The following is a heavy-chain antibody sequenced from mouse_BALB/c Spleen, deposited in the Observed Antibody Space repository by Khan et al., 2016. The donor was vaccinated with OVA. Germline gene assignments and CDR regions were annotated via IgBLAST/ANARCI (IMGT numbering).Heavy chain of an antibody. CDR1: GYSFTGYF. J-gene: IGHJ2*01. CDR3: TRIYRSDFDY. Sequence: EVQLQQSGPELVRPGASVKISCKASGYSFTGYFMNWLMQSHGKSLEWIGRINPHIGETFYNQRFKDKATLTVDEYSSSAHMELRSLASEDSAVYYCTRIYRSDFDYWGQGTTLTVSS. D-gene: IGHD1-1*01. V-gene: IGHV1-20*02. CDR2: INPHIGET.